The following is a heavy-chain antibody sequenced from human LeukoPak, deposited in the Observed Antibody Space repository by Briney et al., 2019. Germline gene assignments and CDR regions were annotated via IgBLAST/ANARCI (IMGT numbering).Heavy chain of an antibody. Sequence: GASVKVSCKVSGYTLTELSMHWVRQAPGKGLERMGGFDPEDGETIYAQKFQGRVTMTEDTSTDTAYMELSSLRSEDTAVYYCATDSGVFGSSGWYDFDYWGQGTLVTVSS. CDR2: FDPEDGET. D-gene: IGHD6-19*01. J-gene: IGHJ4*02. V-gene: IGHV1-24*01. CDR1: GYTLTELS. CDR3: ATDSGVFGSSGWYDFDY.